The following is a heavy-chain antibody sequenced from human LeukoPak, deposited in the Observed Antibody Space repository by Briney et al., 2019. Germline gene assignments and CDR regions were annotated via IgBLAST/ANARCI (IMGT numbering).Heavy chain of an antibody. CDR2: ISSSSSYI. D-gene: IGHD5-18*01. CDR3: ARDERGYSYGLDAFDI. J-gene: IGHJ3*02. Sequence: GGSLRLSCAASGFTFSSYSMNWVRQTPGKGLEWVSSISSSSSYIYHADSVKGRFTISRDNAKNSLYLQMNSLRAEDTAVYYCARDERGYSYGLDAFDIWGQGTMVTVSS. CDR1: GFTFSSYS. V-gene: IGHV3-21*01.